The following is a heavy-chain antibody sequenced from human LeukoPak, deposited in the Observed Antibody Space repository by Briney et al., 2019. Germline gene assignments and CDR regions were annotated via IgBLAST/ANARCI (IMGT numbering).Heavy chain of an antibody. CDR3: ARAGRTGGMAARPFDY. CDR2: ISSDESNK. D-gene: IGHD6-6*01. CDR1: GFTFSSYA. V-gene: IGHV3-30-3*01. J-gene: IGHJ4*02. Sequence: PGRSLRLSCAASGFTFSSYAMHWVRQAPGKGLEWVAVISSDESNKHYAESVKGRFTISRDNAKNSLYLQMNSLRAEDTAVYYCARAGRTGGMAARPFDYWGQGTLVTVSS.